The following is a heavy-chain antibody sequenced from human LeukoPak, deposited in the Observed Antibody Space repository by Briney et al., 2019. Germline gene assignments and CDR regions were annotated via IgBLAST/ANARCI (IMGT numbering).Heavy chain of an antibody. D-gene: IGHD3-10*01. CDR1: GFTFSSYG. Sequence: PGGSLRLSCAASGFTFSSYGMHWVRQAPGKGLEWVAVIWYDGSIKFYVDSVKGRFTISRDNSKNTLYLQMNSLRAEDTAVYYCAKVDNYYGSGNDAFDIWGQGTMVTVSS. J-gene: IGHJ3*02. CDR2: IWYDGSIK. CDR3: AKVDNYYGSGNDAFDI. V-gene: IGHV3-33*06.